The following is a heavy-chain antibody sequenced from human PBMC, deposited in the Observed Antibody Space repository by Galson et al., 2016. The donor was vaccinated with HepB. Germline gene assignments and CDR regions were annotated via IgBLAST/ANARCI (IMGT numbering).Heavy chain of an antibody. CDR3: ARDRSNYDFWSGYLPDYYFDY. CDR1: GFTFSDFS. CDR2: ISSGSRDI. J-gene: IGHJ4*01. Sequence: SLRLSCAASGFTFSDFSMNWVRQAPGKGLEWVSSISSGSRDIYYADSVKGRFTISRDNAKNSLYLQMNSLRAEDTAVYYCARDRSNYDFWSGYLPDYYFDYWGHGTLVTVSS. D-gene: IGHD3-3*01. V-gene: IGHV3-21*01.